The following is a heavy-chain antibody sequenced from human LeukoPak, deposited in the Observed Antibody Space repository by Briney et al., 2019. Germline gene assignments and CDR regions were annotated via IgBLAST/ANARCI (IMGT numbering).Heavy chain of an antibody. CDR1: GYTFTGYY. J-gene: IGHJ3*02. Sequence: GASVKVSCKASGYTFTGYYMHWVRQAPGQGLEWMGWINPNSGGTNYAQKFQGRVTMTRDTSISTAYMELSRLRSDDAAVYYCARENSGSYGNDAFDIWGQGTMVTVSS. CDR2: INPNSGGT. CDR3: ARENSGSYGNDAFDI. D-gene: IGHD1-26*01. V-gene: IGHV1-2*02.